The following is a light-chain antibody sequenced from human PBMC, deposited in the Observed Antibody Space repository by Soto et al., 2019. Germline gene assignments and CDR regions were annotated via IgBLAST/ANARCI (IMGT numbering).Light chain of an antibody. CDR1: QSLSSN. CDR2: GAS. J-gene: IGKJ1*01. Sequence: EIVMTQSPATLSVSPGERATLSCRASQSLSSNLAWYQQKPGQAPRLLIYGASTRATGIPARFSGSGSGTEFTLTISSLQPEDIATYYCQQYDSLPRTFGQGTKVEIK. CDR3: QQYDSLPRT. V-gene: IGKV3-15*01.